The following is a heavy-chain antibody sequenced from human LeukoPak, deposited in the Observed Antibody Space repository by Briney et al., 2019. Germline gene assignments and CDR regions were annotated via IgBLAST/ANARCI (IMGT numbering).Heavy chain of an antibody. CDR2: MNPNSGNT. D-gene: IGHD5-24*01. J-gene: IGHJ4*02. Sequence: ASVKVSCKASGYTFTSYDINWVRQATGQGLEWMGWMNPNSGNTGCAQKFQGRVTMTRNTSISTAYMELSSLRSEDTAVYYCAREDGWREKRPTTYDYWGQGTLVTVSS. CDR3: AREDGWREKRPTTYDY. CDR1: GYTFTSYD. V-gene: IGHV1-8*01.